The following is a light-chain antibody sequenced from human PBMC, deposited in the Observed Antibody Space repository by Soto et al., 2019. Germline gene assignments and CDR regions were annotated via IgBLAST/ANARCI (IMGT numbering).Light chain of an antibody. Sequence: EIVVTQSPGTLSSSPGERATLSCRASQSIDSSYLAWYQHKPGQAPRLLIYATSSRATGIPDRFGGSGSGTDFTLTIDRLEPEDFAVYYCQQYFASSWTFGQGNKVDIK. J-gene: IGKJ1*01. V-gene: IGKV3-20*01. CDR3: QQYFASSWT. CDR1: QSIDSSY. CDR2: ATS.